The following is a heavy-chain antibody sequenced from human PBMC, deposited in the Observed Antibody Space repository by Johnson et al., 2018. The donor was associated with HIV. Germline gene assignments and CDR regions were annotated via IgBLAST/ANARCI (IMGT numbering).Heavy chain of an antibody. Sequence: QLVESGGGVVQPGRSRRLSCAASGFIFSSYGMHWVRQAPGNGLELVGQVNPNGDSTYLMDSGKDRFNTSRDNAKNTLHLQMNSLRAEDTAIYYCARDGESQQLPLGDALDVWGQGTMVTVSS. D-gene: IGHD6-13*01. J-gene: IGHJ3*01. CDR1: GFIFSSYG. V-gene: IGHV3-25*04. CDR3: ARDGESQQLPLGDALDV. CDR2: VNPNGDST.